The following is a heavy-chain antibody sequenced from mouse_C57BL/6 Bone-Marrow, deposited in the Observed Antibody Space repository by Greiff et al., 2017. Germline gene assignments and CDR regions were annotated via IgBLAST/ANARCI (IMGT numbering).Heavy chain of an antibody. V-gene: IGHV3-6*01. J-gene: IGHJ3*01. CDR1: GYSITSGYY. CDR3: AREGTAQATAWFAY. Sequence: EVKLQESGPGLVKPSQSLSLTCSVTGYSITSGYYWNWIRQFPGNKLEWMGSISYDGSNNYNPSLKNRISITRDTSKNQFFLKLNSVTTEDTATYYCAREGTAQATAWFAYWGQGTLVTVSA. CDR2: ISYDGSN. D-gene: IGHD3-2*02.